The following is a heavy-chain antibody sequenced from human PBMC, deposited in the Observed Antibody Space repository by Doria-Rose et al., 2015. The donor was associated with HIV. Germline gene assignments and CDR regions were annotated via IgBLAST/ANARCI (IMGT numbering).Heavy chain of an antibody. Sequence: QVTLKESGPVLVKPTETLTLTCTVSGVSLSSPGMGVSWIRQPPGKALEWLANIFSDDERSYQTSLKSRLTISSGTYNSQVVLTMTDMDPVDTATYYCARIKSSRWYHKYFFDFWGQGTLVIVSA. CDR3: ARIKSSRWYHKYFFDF. D-gene: IGHD6-13*01. V-gene: IGHV2-26*01. CDR1: GVSLSSPGMG. CDR2: IFSDDER. J-gene: IGHJ4*02.